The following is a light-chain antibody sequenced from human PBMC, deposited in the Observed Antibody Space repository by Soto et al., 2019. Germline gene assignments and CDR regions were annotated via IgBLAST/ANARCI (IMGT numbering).Light chain of an antibody. CDR2: DAS. CDR1: QSVSSN. V-gene: IGKV3-11*01. CDR3: QQRRIWPLT. J-gene: IGKJ4*01. Sequence: IVLTQSPATLSLSLGERATLSCRASQSVSSNLAWYQQKPGQPPRLLIYDASNRATGIPARFSGSGSGTDFTLTISSLEPKDFAVYYCQQRRIWPLTFGGGTKVEIK.